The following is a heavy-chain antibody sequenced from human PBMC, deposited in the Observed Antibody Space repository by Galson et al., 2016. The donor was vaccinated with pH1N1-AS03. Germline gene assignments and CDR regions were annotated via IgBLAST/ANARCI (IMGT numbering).Heavy chain of an antibody. CDR2: MSYEGTTT. V-gene: IGHV3-30-3*01. J-gene: IGHJ3*02. D-gene: IGHD6-13*01. CDR3: AREEGGFGSNWLQTDAFDI. Sequence: SLRLSCAASGFMFTHYSMHWVRQAPGKGLEWVAVMSYEGTTTYYADSVKGRFTISRDYSKNTLYLQMNSLRTEDTALYYCAREEGGFGSNWLQTDAFDIWGQGTMVTVSS. CDR1: GFMFTHYS.